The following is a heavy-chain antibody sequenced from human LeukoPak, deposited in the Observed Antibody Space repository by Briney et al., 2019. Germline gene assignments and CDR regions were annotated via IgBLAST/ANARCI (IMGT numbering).Heavy chain of an antibody. CDR1: GFPFSTYA. J-gene: IGHJ4*02. V-gene: IGHV3-23*01. CDR2: ITGSGGFT. CDR3: VRSLDY. Sequence: GGSLRLSCAASGFPFSTYAMNWVRQGPGKGLEWVPVITGSGGFTQYADSVKGRFTISRDNSKNTVYLQMNSLRVEDTALYYCVRSLDYWGQGTLVTVSS.